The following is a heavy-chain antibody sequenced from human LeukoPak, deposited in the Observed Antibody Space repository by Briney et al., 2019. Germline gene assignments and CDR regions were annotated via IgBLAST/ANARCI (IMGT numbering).Heavy chain of an antibody. CDR1: GFTFSGSA. CDR3: TVVAAIGAD. CDR2: IRSKANSYAT. D-gene: IGHD2-15*01. V-gene: IGHV3-73*01. Sequence: GSLRLSCAASGFTFSGSAMHWVRQASGKGLEWVGRIRSKANSYATAYAASVKGRFTISRDDSKNTAYLQMNSLKTEDTAVYYCTVVAAIGADWGQGTLVTVSS. J-gene: IGHJ4*02.